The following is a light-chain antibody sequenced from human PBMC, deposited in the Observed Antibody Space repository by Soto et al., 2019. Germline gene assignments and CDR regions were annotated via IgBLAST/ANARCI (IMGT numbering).Light chain of an antibody. J-gene: IGLJ3*02. CDR2: DVS. Sequence: QSALTQPRSVSGSPGQSVTISCTGTNSDVGGYNYVSWYQQHPGKPPKLVIYDVSKRPSGVPDRFSGSKSGNTASLTISGLHAEDEADYYCCSYAGNSLWVFGGGTKLTVL. V-gene: IGLV2-11*01. CDR3: CSYAGNSLWV. CDR1: NSDVGGYNY.